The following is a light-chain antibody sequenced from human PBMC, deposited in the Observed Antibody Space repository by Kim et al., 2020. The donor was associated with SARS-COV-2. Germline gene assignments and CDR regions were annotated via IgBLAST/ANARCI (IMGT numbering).Light chain of an antibody. J-gene: IGKJ4*01. V-gene: IGKV3-11*01. CDR1: QSLTTF. CDR2: DAS. CDR3: QQRFSWPLT. Sequence: PGERATLSCRASQSLTTFLAWYQHKPGQAPRLLIYDASNRATGIPARFSGSGSGTDFTLTISYLEPEDFAVYYCQQRFSWPLTFGGGTKLEI.